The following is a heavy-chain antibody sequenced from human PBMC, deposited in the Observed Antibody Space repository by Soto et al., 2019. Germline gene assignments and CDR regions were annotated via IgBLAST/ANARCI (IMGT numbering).Heavy chain of an antibody. J-gene: IGHJ6*02. V-gene: IGHV3-33*01. CDR2: IWYDGSKK. CDR1: GFTFSSYG. CDR3: ASEYCSGGRCYYYGMDV. D-gene: IGHD2-15*01. Sequence: QVQLVESGGGVVQPGRSLRLSCAASGFTFSSYGMHWVRQAPGKGLEWVAVIWYDGSKKYYADSVKGRFTISRDNSKNTLCLQMNSLRAEDTAVYYCASEYCSGGRCYYYGMDVWGQGTTVTVSS.